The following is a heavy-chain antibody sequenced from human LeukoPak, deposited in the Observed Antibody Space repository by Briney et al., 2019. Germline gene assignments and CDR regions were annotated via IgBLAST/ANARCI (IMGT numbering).Heavy chain of an antibody. Sequence: GRSLRLSCAASVFTISSYGMHWVRQAPGKGLEWVAVISYDGSNKYYADSVKGRFTISRDNSKKTLFLQMNSLRAEDTAVYYCAKSRDGSLDYWGQVTLVTVSS. D-gene: IGHD5-24*01. CDR3: AKSRDGSLDY. V-gene: IGHV3-30*18. J-gene: IGHJ4*02. CDR1: VFTISSYG. CDR2: ISYDGSNK.